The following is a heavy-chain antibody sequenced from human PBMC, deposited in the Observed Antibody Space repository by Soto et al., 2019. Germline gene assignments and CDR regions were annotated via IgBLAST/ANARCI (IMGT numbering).Heavy chain of an antibody. Sequence: EVQLLESGGGLVQPGGSLRLSCAASGFTFSTYVMTWVRQAPGKGLEWVSAISASGGDTYYADSVKGRFTISRDNSKNTRYLQMNSLRVEDTAIYYCAKGGGLDDYGAKGTLVTVSA. J-gene: IGHJ4*02. CDR2: ISASGGDT. CDR3: AKGGGLDDY. D-gene: IGHD6-19*01. CDR1: GFTFSTYV. V-gene: IGHV3-23*01.